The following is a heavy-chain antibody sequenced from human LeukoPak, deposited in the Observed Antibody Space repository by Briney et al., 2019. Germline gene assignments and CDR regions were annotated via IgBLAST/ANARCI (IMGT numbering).Heavy chain of an antibody. J-gene: IGHJ3*02. CDR1: GFAFSSYT. V-gene: IGHV3-21*01. D-gene: IGHD1-26*01. Sequence: GGSLRLSCVASGFAFSSYTINWVRQTPGKGLEWVSSISGSTYYIYYADSVRGRFTISRDNAENSVYLQMNSLRAEDTAVYYCARGPQEWELEGGAFDIWGQGTMVTVSS. CDR3: ARGPQEWELEGGAFDI. CDR2: ISGSTYYI.